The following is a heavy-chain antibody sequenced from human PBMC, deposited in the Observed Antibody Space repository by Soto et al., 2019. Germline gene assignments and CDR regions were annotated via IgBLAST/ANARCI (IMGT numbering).Heavy chain of an antibody. CDR3: AMGGASWRGDAIGI. Sequence: EVQLEESGGGAVQLGESLRVTCVASGFTFRNQWMHWVRQVPGKGLVWVSRINGDGTRASYADFVKGRFTISRDNARKPLFLQRNSLTVEYAGVYHCAMGGASWRGDAIGIWGPVTTVAVSS. CDR1: GFTFRNQW. CDR2: INGDGTRA. D-gene: IGHD1-26*01. V-gene: IGHV3-74*01. J-gene: IGHJ6*02.